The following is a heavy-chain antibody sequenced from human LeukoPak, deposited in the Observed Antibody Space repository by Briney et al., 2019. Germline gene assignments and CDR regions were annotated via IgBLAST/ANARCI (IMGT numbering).Heavy chain of an antibody. D-gene: IGHD3-3*01. CDR1: GGSFSGYY. V-gene: IGHV4-34*01. Sequence: SETLSLTCAVYGGSFSGYYWSWIRQPPGKGLEWIGEINHSGSTNYNPSLKSRVTIPVDTSKNQFSLKLSSVTAADTAVYYCARAQVYYDFWSGSGPYAFDIWGQGTMVTVSS. J-gene: IGHJ3*02. CDR2: INHSGST. CDR3: ARAQVYYDFWSGSGPYAFDI.